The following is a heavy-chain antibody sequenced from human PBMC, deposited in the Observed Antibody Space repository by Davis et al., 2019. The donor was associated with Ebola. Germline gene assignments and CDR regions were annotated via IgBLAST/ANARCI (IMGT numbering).Heavy chain of an antibody. J-gene: IGHJ4*02. CDR2: IYYSGST. Sequence: SETLSLTCTVSGGSISSYYWSWIRQPPGKGLEWIGYIYYSGSTNYNPSLKCRVTISVDPSKNQFSLKLSSVTAADTAVYYRARTTVTTGFDYWGQGTLVTVSS. V-gene: IGHV4-59*01. CDR1: GGSISSYY. D-gene: IGHD4-17*01. CDR3: ARTTVTTGFDY.